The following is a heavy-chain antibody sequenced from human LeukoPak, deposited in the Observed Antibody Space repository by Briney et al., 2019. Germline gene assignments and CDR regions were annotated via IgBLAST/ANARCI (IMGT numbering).Heavy chain of an antibody. D-gene: IGHD3-10*01. CDR2: IIPIFGTA. J-gene: IGHJ5*02. CDR1: GGNFGSYA. Sequence: ASVKVSCEASGGNFGSYAISWVRQAPGQGLEWMGGIIPIFGTANYAQKFQGRVTITADESTSTAYMELSSLRSEDTAVYYCARNPGSGRNWFDPWGQGTLVTVSS. V-gene: IGHV1-69*13. CDR3: ARNPGSGRNWFDP.